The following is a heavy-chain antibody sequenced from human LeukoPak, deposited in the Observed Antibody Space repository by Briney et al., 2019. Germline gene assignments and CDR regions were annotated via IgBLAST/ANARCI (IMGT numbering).Heavy chain of an antibody. D-gene: IGHD3-9*01. CDR1: GYTFTGYY. CDR2: INPSHGIT. Sequence: ASVRVSCKASGYTFTGYYIHWVRQAPGQGLEWMGIINPSHGITTCAQKFQGRVTITRDTSTSTVYMELSSLRSEDTAMYYCARGQLRYYDWAPFDIWGQGTMVTVSS. V-gene: IGHV1-46*01. CDR3: ARGQLRYYDWAPFDI. J-gene: IGHJ3*02.